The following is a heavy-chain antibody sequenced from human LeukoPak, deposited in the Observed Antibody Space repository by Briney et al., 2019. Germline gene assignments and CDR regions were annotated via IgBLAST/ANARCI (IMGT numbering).Heavy chain of an antibody. CDR1: GGTFSSYA. CDR3: ARDTALATTDY. J-gene: IGHJ4*02. D-gene: IGHD5-24*01. V-gene: IGHV1-18*01. Sequence: ASVKVSCKASGGTFSSYAISWVRQAPGQGLEWMGWISPCNGNTNYTQKFQGRVTMTTDTSTSTAYMELRSLRSDDTAVYYCARDTALATTDYWGQGTLVTVSS. CDR2: ISPCNGNT.